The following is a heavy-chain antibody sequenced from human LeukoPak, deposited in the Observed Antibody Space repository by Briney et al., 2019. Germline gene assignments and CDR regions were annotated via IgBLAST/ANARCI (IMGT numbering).Heavy chain of an antibody. CDR1: GLTFSTYA. Sequence: PGGSLRLYCAASGLTFSTYAMSWVRQAPGKGLEWVSAISGRGDSTYYADSVKGRFTISRDYSKNTLYLQMNSLRAEDTAVYYCAKDGSSSSTYYFYFDYWGQGTLVTVSS. D-gene: IGHD3-22*01. CDR2: ISGRGDST. CDR3: AKDGSSSSTYYFYFDY. J-gene: IGHJ4*02. V-gene: IGHV3-23*01.